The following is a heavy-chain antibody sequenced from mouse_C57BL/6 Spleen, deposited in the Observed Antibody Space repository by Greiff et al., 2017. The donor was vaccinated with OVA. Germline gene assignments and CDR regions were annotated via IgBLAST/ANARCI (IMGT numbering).Heavy chain of an antibody. Sequence: VKLQESGAELARPGASVKMSCKASGYTFTSYTMHWVKQRPGQGLEWIGYINPSSGYTKYNQKFKDKATLTADKSSSTAYMQLSSLTSEDSAVYYCARSSSPYFDYWGQGTTLTVSS. CDR1: GYTFTSYT. J-gene: IGHJ2*01. CDR3: ARSSSPYFDY. V-gene: IGHV1-4*01. CDR2: INPSSGYT.